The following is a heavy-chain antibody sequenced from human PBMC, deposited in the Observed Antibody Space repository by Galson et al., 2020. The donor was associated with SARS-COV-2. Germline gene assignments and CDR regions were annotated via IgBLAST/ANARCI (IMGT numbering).Heavy chain of an antibody. Sequence: SETLSLTCAVSGYSISSGYYWGWIRQPPGQGLEWIGSIYHSGSTYYNPSLKSRVTISVDTSKNQFSLKLSSVTAADTAVYYCARRGGVTSFSFDYWGQGTLVTVSS. CDR1: GYSISSGYY. D-gene: IGHD3-16*01. CDR3: ARRGGVTSFSFDY. J-gene: IGHJ4*02. V-gene: IGHV4-38-2*01. CDR2: IYHSGST.